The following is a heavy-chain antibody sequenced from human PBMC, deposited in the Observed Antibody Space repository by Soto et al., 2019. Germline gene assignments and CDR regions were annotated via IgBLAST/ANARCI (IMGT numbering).Heavy chain of an antibody. CDR2: IYPGDSDT. CDR3: ARRENSSGWTDAFDI. CDR1: GYSFTSYW. V-gene: IGHV5-51*01. D-gene: IGHD6-19*01. Sequence: GESLKISCKGSGYSFTSYWIGWVRQMPGKGLEWMGIIYPGDSDTRYSPSFQGRVTISADKSISTAYLQWSSLKASDTAMYYCARRENSSGWTDAFDIWGQGTMVTVSS. J-gene: IGHJ3*02.